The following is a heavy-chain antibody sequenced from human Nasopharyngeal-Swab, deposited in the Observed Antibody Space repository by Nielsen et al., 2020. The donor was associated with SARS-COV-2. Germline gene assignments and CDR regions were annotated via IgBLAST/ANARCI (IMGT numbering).Heavy chain of an antibody. D-gene: IGHD4-17*01. J-gene: IGHJ6*03. CDR2: INPNSGGT. V-gene: IGHV1-2*06. Sequence: WVRQAPGQGLDWMGRINPNSGGTNYAQKFQGRVTLTRDTSISAAYMELSRLRSDDTAVYYCARGRATVSESYYYYYFDVWGKGTTVTVSS. CDR3: ARGRATVSESYYYYYFDV.